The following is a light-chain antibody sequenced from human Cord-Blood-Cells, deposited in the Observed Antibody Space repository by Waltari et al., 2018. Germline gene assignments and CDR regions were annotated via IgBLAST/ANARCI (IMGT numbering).Light chain of an antibody. CDR1: SSDVGGSNY. CDR3: SSYTSSSTLEV. CDR2: DVS. V-gene: IGLV2-14*01. Sequence: QSALTQPASVSGSPGQSLTISCTGTSSDVGGSNYVSWYQPHPGKAPKLMIYDVSNRTSGFSNRFSGSKSGNTASLTISGLQAEDEADYYCSSYTSSSTLEVFGTGTKVTVL. J-gene: IGLJ1*01.